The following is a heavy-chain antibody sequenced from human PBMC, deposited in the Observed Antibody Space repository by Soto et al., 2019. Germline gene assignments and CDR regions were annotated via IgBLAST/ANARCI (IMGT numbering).Heavy chain of an antibody. CDR2: INPNSGGT. CDR3: ARHQAGKHLYERSSYYCYFDY. CDR1: GFAFTSYY. V-gene: IGHV1-2*02. J-gene: IGHJ4*03. Sequence: ASVKVSCKTSGFAFTSYYIHWVREAPGQGLEWMGWINPNSGGTNYAQKFRGRGTMTRDTSISTAYMELSSLKYDDTAEYYCARHQAGKHLYERSSYYCYFDYWGQGTLVTVSS. D-gene: IGHD3-22*01.